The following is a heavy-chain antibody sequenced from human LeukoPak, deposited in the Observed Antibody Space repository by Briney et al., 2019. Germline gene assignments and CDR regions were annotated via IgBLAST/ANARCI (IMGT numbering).Heavy chain of an antibody. CDR3: ARHWAYYDILTGYSPYYFDY. CDR1: GGSFSGYY. CDR2: INHSGST. D-gene: IGHD3-9*01. V-gene: IGHV4-34*01. Sequence: SETLSLTRAVYGGSFSGYYWSWIRQPPGKGLEWIGEINHSGSTNYNPSLKSRVTISVDTSKNQFSLKLSSVTAADTAVYYCARHWAYYDILTGYSPYYFDYWGQGTLVTVSS. J-gene: IGHJ4*02.